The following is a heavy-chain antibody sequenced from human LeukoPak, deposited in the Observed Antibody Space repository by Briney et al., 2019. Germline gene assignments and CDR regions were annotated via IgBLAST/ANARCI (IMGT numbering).Heavy chain of an antibody. J-gene: IGHJ3*02. D-gene: IGHD5-24*01. Sequence: GGSLRLSCEASGFTFSTYGINWVRQAPGKGLEWVSGISGSGVYTYYADSVKGRFTISRDNSKNTLYLVMNSLRVDDTAVYYCAKAVDLATISVDIWGQGTMVTVSS. CDR1: GFTFSTYG. V-gene: IGHV3-23*01. CDR3: AKAVDLATISVDI. CDR2: ISGSGVYT.